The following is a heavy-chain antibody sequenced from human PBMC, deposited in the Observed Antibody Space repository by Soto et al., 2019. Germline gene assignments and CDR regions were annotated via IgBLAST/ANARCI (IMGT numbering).Heavy chain of an antibody. CDR1: GFNFTNAW. CDR2: IKSKTDGGTT. V-gene: IGHV3-15*07. D-gene: IGHD3-9*01. CDR3: TTDGRNPLLVMI. J-gene: IGHJ4*02. Sequence: GGSLXLSCAASGFNFTNAWMNWVRQAPGKGLEWVGRIKSKTDGGTTDYAAPVKGRFTISRDDSKNTLYLQMNSLKTEDTAVYYCTTDGRNPLLVMIWGQGTLVTVSS.